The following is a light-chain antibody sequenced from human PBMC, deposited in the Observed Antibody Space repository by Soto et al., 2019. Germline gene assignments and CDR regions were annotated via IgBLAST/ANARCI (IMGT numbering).Light chain of an antibody. Sequence: QPVLTQPASVSGSPGQSITISCTGTSSDVGRYNLVSWYQHHPGKAPKLIIYEGSKRPSGVSNRFSGSKSGNTASLTISGLQTEDEADYYCCSYAGSSTLVFGGGTKLTVL. J-gene: IGLJ2*01. V-gene: IGLV2-23*01. CDR2: EGS. CDR3: CSYAGSSTLV. CDR1: SSDVGRYNL.